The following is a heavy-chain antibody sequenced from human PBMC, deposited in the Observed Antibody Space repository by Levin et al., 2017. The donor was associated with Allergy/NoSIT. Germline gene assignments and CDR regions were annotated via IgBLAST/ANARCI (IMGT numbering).Heavy chain of an antibody. CDR1: GYTFTSYD. CDR2: MNPNSGNT. CDR3: ARRTTVTTLGFNY. J-gene: IGHJ4*02. D-gene: IGHD4-17*01. Sequence: PRASVKVSCKASGYTFTSYDINWVRQATGQGLEWMGWMNPNSGNTGYAQKFQGRVTMTRNTSISTAYMELSSLRSEDTAVYYCARRTTVTTLGFNYWGQGTLVTVSS. V-gene: IGHV1-8*01.